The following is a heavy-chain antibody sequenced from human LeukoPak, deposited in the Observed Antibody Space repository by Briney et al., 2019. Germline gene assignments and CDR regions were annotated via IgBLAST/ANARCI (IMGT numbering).Heavy chain of an antibody. J-gene: IGHJ4*02. D-gene: IGHD4-17*01. V-gene: IGHV4-30-4*01. Sequence: PSETLSLTCTVSGGSINSGDYIWTWIRQPPGKGLEWIGRFHHGGSPSYNPSLQSRVTISADTSKNQFSLNLRSVSDADTAVYYCARGLPTDKIDYWGQETLVTVSS. CDR1: GGSINSGDYI. CDR2: FHHGGSP. CDR3: ARGLPTDKIDY.